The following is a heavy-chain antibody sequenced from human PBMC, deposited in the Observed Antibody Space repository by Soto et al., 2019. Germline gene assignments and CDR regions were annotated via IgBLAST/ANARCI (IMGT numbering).Heavy chain of an antibody. J-gene: IGHJ6*02. D-gene: IGHD3-3*01. CDR1: GFTFSSYW. V-gene: IGHV3-74*01. Sequence: GGSLRLSCAASGFTFSSYWMHWVRQAPGKGLVWVSRINSDGSITSYADSVKGRFTISRDNAKNTLYLQMNSLRAEDTAVYYCAREGPSGRFLEWLTSGYGMDVWGQDTTVTVSS. CDR2: INSDGSIT. CDR3: AREGPSGRFLEWLTSGYGMDV.